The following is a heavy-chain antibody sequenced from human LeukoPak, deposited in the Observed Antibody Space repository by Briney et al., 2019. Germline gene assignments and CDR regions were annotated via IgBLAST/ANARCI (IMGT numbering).Heavy chain of an antibody. J-gene: IGHJ4*02. CDR3: ASSPEDDYGDYVGLYYFDY. V-gene: IGHV1-69*05. Sequence: ASVKVSCKASGGTFSSYAISWVRQAPGQGLEWMGGIIPILGTANYSQKFQGRVTITTDESTSTAYMELSSLRSEDTAVYYCASSPEDDYGDYVGLYYFDYWGQGTLVTVSS. D-gene: IGHD4-17*01. CDR2: IIPILGTA. CDR1: GGTFSSYA.